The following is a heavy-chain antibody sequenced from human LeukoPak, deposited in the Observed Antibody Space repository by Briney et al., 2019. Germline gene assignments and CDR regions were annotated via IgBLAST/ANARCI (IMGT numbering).Heavy chain of an antibody. CDR1: GFTFSSYW. J-gene: IGHJ4*02. CDR3: ARINNYYDSSGYPYFDY. CDR2: IKQHGTEK. Sequence: PGGSLRLSCAASGFTFSSYWMSWVRQAPGKGLEWVANIKQHGTEKYYVDSVKGRFTISRDNAKNSLYLQMNSLRAEDTAVYYCARINNYYDSSGYPYFDYWGQGTLVTVSS. V-gene: IGHV3-7*01. D-gene: IGHD3-22*01.